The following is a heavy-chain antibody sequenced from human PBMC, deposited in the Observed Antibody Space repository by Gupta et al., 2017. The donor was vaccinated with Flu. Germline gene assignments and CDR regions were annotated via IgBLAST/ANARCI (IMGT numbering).Heavy chain of an antibody. CDR3: VRSEGAFDY. D-gene: IGHD1-26*01. J-gene: IGHJ4*02. CDR1: GFTFSNYE. CDR2: ITGSGNTI. Sequence: GFTFSNYEMNWGRQAPGKGLEWLSYITGSGNTIYNADSVKGRFSSSRDNAKNSLYLQMNSLRAEDTAVYYCVRSEGAFDYWGQGTLVTVSS. V-gene: IGHV3-48*03.